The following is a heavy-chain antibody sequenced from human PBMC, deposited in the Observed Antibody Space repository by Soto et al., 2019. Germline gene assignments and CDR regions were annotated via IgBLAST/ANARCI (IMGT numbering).Heavy chain of an antibody. CDR3: AREGYDSSGYYALEDY. Sequence: EVLLWESGGGLVQPGGSLRLSCAASGFTLGNFAMTWVRQSPGKGLEWVSAVSGSGGTTYYADSVKGRFTISRDNSRNTLYLPMNSLRAEDTAVYYCAREGYDSSGYYALEDYWGQVTLGTVSS. D-gene: IGHD3-22*01. V-gene: IGHV3-23*01. CDR2: VSGSGGTT. J-gene: IGHJ4*02. CDR1: GFTLGNFA.